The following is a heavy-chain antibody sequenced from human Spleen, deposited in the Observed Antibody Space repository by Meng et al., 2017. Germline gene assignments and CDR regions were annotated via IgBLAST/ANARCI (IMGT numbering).Heavy chain of an antibody. V-gene: IGHV6-1*01. CDR2: TYYRSKWYS. Sequence: QVQLQQSCPGLVVKPSQTLSLTCAISGDSVSSNCSAWSWIRQSPSRGLEWLGRTYYRSKWYSDYAVSVRSRITVTPDTSKNQFSLQLNSVTPEDTAVYYCVRYIGWFYFDYWGQGTLVTVSS. J-gene: IGHJ4*02. CDR3: VRYIGWFYFDY. CDR1: GDSVSSNCSA. D-gene: IGHD6-19*01.